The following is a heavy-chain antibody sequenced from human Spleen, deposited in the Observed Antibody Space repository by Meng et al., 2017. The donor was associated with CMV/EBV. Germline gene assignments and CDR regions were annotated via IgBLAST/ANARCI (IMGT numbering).Heavy chain of an antibody. D-gene: IGHD1-14*01. CDR2: IYYSGST. CDR3: ARDSGSY. CDR1: GGSISSYY. Sequence: GSLRLSCTVSGGSISSYYRSWIRQPPGKGLEWIGYIYYSGSTNYNPSLKSRVTISVDTSKNQFSLKLSSVTAADTAVYYCARDSGSYWGQGTLVTVSS. V-gene: IGHV4-59*01. J-gene: IGHJ4*02.